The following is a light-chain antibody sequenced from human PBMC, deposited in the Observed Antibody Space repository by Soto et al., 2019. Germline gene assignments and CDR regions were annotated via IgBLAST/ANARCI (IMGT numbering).Light chain of an antibody. CDR2: EAS. CDR3: QQSYSMPQT. V-gene: IGKV1-39*01. Sequence: DIQMTQSPSSLSASVGDRVIITCRASQSISIYLNWYQQKPGKAPKFLIYEASSLQSGVPSRFSGSGSGTDFTLTISSLQPEDFATYYCQQSYSMPQTFGQGTKLEIK. CDR1: QSISIY. J-gene: IGKJ2*01.